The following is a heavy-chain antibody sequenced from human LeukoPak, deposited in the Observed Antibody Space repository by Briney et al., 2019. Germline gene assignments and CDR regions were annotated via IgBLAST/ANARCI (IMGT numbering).Heavy chain of an antibody. CDR1: GYTFTSYG. V-gene: IGHV1-18*01. CDR2: ISAYNGNT. CDR3: ARDSLTGTTWDPFDY. D-gene: IGHD1-20*01. J-gene: IGHJ4*02. Sequence: ASVKVSCKASGYTFTSYGISWVRQAPGQGLEWMGWISAYNGNTNYAQKLQGRVTMTTDTSTSTAYMELRSLRSDDTAVYYCARDSLTGTTWDPFDYWGQGTLVTVSS.